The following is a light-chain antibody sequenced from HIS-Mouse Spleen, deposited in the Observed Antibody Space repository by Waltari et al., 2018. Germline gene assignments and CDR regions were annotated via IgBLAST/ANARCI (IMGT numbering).Light chain of an antibody. CDR2: EVS. CDR1: SSDVGGYNY. Sequence: QSALTQPASVSGSPGQSITISCTGTSSDVGGYNYVSWYQQHPGKAPKLMVYEVSKRPSGGSNRFSGSKSGNTASLTISGLQAEDEADYYCSSYTSSSTLVVFGGGTKLTVL. J-gene: IGLJ2*01. V-gene: IGLV2-14*01. CDR3: SSYTSSSTLVV.